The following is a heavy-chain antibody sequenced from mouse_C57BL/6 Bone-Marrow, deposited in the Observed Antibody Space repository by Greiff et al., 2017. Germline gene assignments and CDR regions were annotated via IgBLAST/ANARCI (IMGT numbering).Heavy chain of an antibody. CDR1: GYTFTSYW. Sequence: QVHVKQPGAELVKPGASVKMSCKASGYTFTSYWITWVKQRPGQGLEWIGDIYPGSGSTNYNEKFKSKATLTVDTSSSTAYMQLSSLTSEDSAVYYWARPLGDDWGQGTSVTGSS. J-gene: IGHJ4*01. CDR3: ARPLGDD. CDR2: IYPGSGST. D-gene: IGHD3-1*01. V-gene: IGHV1-55*01.